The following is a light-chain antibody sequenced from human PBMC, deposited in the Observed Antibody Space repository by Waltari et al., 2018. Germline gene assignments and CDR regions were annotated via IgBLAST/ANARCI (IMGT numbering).Light chain of an antibody. CDR3: CSFAGTYTWV. CDR2: DVT. Sequence: SALTQPRSVSGSPGQSVTISCTGTTSDVGGYNYVSWYQHHPGKAPKPMIFDVTQRPSGVPDRFSGPKSANTASLTISGLQAEDEADYYCCSFAGTYTWVFGGGTKVTVL. J-gene: IGLJ3*02. V-gene: IGLV2-11*01. CDR1: TSDVGGYNY.